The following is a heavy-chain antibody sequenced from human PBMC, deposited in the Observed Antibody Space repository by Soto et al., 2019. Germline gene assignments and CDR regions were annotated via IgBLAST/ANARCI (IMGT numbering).Heavy chain of an antibody. Sequence: PGESLKISCQGSGYSFTNYWIGWVRQMPGKGLEWMGIIYPYDSNTRYSPSFQGQVTMSADKSISTAYLQWNSLKASDSAMYYCARRPSDYYAMDVWGQGTTVTVSS. D-gene: IGHD1-26*01. CDR1: GYSFTNYW. CDR2: IYPYDSNT. V-gene: IGHV5-51*01. CDR3: ARRPSDYYAMDV. J-gene: IGHJ6*02.